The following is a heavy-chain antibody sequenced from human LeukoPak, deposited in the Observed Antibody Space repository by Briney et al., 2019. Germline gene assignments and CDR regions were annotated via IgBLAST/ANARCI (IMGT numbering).Heavy chain of an antibody. CDR3: ARSGYFAEYLQP. Sequence: SETLSLTCTVSGYSISSGYYWGWIRQPPGKGLEWIGSIYHSGSTYYNPSLKSRVTISVDTSKNQFSLQLNSVTPDDTAVYYCARSGYFAEYLQPWGQGTLVTVSS. J-gene: IGHJ1*01. V-gene: IGHV4-38-2*02. CDR2: IYHSGST. CDR1: GYSISSGYY. D-gene: IGHD5-18*01.